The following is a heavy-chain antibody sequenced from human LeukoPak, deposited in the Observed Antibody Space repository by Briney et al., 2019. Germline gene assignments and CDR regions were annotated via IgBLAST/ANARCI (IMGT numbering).Heavy chain of an antibody. CDR3: TRVSISGTSTRDY. D-gene: IGHD1-20*01. CDR1: GYTLTGYG. Sequence: GASVKVSCKASGYTLTGYGISWVRQAPGQGLEWMGWINTYNGITNYAQKFQGRITMTTDTSTNTAYMDLRSLRPDDTAMYYCTRVSISGTSTRDYWGQGTLVTVSS. J-gene: IGHJ4*02. CDR2: INTYNGIT. V-gene: IGHV1-18*01.